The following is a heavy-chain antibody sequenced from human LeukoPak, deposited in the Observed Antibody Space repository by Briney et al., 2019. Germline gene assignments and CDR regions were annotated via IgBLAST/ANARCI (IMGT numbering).Heavy chain of an antibody. D-gene: IGHD5-18*01. J-gene: IGHJ4*02. V-gene: IGHV3-48*02. CDR2: ISSSSTTI. Sequence: GGSLRLSCAASGFTFSSYSLNWVRQAAGKGLEWISYISSSSTTIYYADSVKGRFTISRDNAKKSLYLQMDSLRDDDTAIYYCARDKIDAPMVTYFYYWGQGTLVTVSS. CDR1: GFTFSSYS. CDR3: ARDKIDAPMVTYFYY.